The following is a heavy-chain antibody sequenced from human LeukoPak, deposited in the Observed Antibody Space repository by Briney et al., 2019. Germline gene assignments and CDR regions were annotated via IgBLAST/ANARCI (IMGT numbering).Heavy chain of an antibody. CDR2: IYYSGTT. CDR1: GGSISSTNYY. CDR3: ARPRETYYYGSGFDY. Sequence: PSETLSLTCTVSGGSISSTNYYWGWIRQPPGKGLEWIGSIYYSGTTYYNPSLKSRVTISVDTSTNQFSLKLSSVTAADTAVYYCARPRETYYYGSGFDYWGQGTLVTVSS. D-gene: IGHD3-10*01. J-gene: IGHJ4*02. V-gene: IGHV4-39*01.